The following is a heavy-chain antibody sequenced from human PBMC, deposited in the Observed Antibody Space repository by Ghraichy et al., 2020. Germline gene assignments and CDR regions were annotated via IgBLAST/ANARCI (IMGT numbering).Heavy chain of an antibody. CDR3: TTDRSGYCSSTSCYKGEVFDY. CDR2: IKSKTDGGTT. Sequence: GGSLRLSCAASGFTFSNAWMSWVRQAPGKGLEWVGRIKSKTDGGTTDYAAPVKGRFTISRDDSKNTLYLQMNSLKTEDTAVYYCTTDRSGYCSSTSCYKGEVFDYWGQGTLVTVSS. V-gene: IGHV3-15*01. D-gene: IGHD2-2*02. CDR1: GFTFSNAW. J-gene: IGHJ4*02.